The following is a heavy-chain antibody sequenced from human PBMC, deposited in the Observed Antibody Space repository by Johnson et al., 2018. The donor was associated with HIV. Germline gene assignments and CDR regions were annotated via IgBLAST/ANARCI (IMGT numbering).Heavy chain of an antibody. CDR2: ISNDGSFQ. D-gene: IGHD6-13*01. CDR3: ARDQAYRSSWAFSFDI. CDR1: GFIFSSYV. J-gene: IGHJ3*02. V-gene: IGHV3-30*04. Sequence: QVQLVESGGGVVQPGRSLRLSCAASGFIFSSYVMHWVRQAPGKGLEWVAVISNDGSFQYYTDSVKGRFTISRDNSKNTVFLQMNSLRSDDTAVYFCARDQAYRSSWAFSFDIWGQGTMVTVSS.